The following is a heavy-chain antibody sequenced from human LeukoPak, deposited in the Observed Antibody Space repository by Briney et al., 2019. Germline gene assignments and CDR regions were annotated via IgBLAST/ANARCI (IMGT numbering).Heavy chain of an antibody. D-gene: IGHD1-14*01. Sequence: PSQTLSLTCTVSGGSISSGGYYWSWIRQPPGKGLEWIGYIYHSGSTYYNPSLKSRVTISVDRSKNQFSLKLSSVTAADTAVYYCARGAIGTGLDWFDPWGHGTLVTVSS. J-gene: IGHJ5*02. CDR2: IYHSGST. V-gene: IGHV4-30-2*01. CDR1: GGSISSGGYY. CDR3: ARGAIGTGLDWFDP.